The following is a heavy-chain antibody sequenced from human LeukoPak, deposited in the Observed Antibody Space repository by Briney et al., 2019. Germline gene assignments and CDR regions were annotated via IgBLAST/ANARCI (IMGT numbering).Heavy chain of an antibody. CDR2: MNPNSGNT. D-gene: IGHD2-2*01. V-gene: IGHV1-8*01. CDR1: GYTFTSYD. Sequence: VASVKVSCKASGYTFTSYDINWVRQATGQGLEWMGWMNPNSGNTGYAQKFQGRVTMTRNTSISTAYMELSSLRSEDTAVYYCARVYCSSTSCSLYYFDYWGQETLVTVSS. CDR3: ARVYCSSTSCSLYYFDY. J-gene: IGHJ4*02.